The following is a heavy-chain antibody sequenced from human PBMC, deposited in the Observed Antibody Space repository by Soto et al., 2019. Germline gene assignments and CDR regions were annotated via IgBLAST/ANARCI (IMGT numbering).Heavy chain of an antibody. J-gene: IGHJ4*02. CDR3: ARHPSSGYDSPEY. Sequence: NPSETLSLTCTVSGGSISSYYWSWIRQPPGKGLEWIGYIYYSGSTNYNPSLKSRVTISVDTSKNQFSLKLSSVTAADTAVYYCARHPSSGYDSPEYWGQGTLVTVSS. CDR1: GGSISSYY. CDR2: IYYSGST. D-gene: IGHD5-12*01. V-gene: IGHV4-59*08.